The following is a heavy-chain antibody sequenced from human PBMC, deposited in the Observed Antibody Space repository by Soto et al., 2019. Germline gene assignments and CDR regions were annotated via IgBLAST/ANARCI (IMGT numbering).Heavy chain of an antibody. Sequence: GGSLRLSCTASGFTFGYYAMIWVRQAPGKGLEWVGFIRSKAYGGTTEYAASVKGRFTISRDDSKSIAYLQMNSLKTEDTAVYYCTRVVFASYYDSSGFPDYWGQGTLVTVSS. CDR3: TRVVFASYYDSSGFPDY. CDR2: IRSKAYGGTT. J-gene: IGHJ4*02. V-gene: IGHV3-49*04. CDR1: GFTFGYYA. D-gene: IGHD3-22*01.